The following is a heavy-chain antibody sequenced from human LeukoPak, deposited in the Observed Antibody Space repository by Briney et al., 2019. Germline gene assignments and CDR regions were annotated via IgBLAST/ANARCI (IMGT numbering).Heavy chain of an antibody. CDR3: ANVRSGWRTFDY. CDR2: ISSTGAST. Sequence: GGSLRLSCAASGFTFSSYAMSWVRQAPGKGLEWVSTISSTGASTYYADSVKGRFTISRGNSKNTLYLQMNGLRAEDTAIYYCANVRSGWRTFDYWGQGTLVTVSS. J-gene: IGHJ4*02. D-gene: IGHD6-19*01. CDR1: GFTFSSYA. V-gene: IGHV3-23*01.